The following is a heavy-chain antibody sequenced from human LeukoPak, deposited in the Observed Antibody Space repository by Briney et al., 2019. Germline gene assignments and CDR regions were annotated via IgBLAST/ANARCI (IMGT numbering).Heavy chain of an antibody. V-gene: IGHV3-9*01. Sequence: GGSLRLSCAASGFTFDDYALHWVRQAPGKGLEWVSGISWNSGSIGYADSVKGRFTISRDNAKNTLYLQMNSLRAEDTAVYYCARDREALYRYDYTLDYWGQGTLVTVSS. J-gene: IGHJ4*02. CDR3: ARDREALYRYDYTLDY. D-gene: IGHD5-18*01. CDR2: ISWNSGSI. CDR1: GFTFDDYA.